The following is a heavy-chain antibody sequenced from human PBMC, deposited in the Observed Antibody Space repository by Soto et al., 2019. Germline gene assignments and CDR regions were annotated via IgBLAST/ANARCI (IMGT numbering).Heavy chain of an antibody. Sequence: QAQLVESGGGVVQPGTSLRLSCAASGFTFSRYAMHWVRQTPGKGLEWVAVIASDSTYKNCTGSVKGRFTISRDISKNTLYLEMSSLSAEDTAVYYCATEYSAHHPFDYWGQGTLVTVSP. CDR3: ATEYSAHHPFDY. V-gene: IGHV3-30*03. CDR2: IASDSTYK. D-gene: IGHD5-18*01. CDR1: GFTFSRYA. J-gene: IGHJ4*02.